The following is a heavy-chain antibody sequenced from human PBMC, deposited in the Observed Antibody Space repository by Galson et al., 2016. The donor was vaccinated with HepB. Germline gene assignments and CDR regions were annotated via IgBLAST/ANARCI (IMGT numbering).Heavy chain of an antibody. CDR1: GFTFTNYG. CDR2: ISKGGNNK. CDR3: AKEGPHLQFDP. V-gene: IGHV3-30*18. Sequence: SLRLSCAASGFTFTNYGMHWVRQAPGTGLEWVAVISKGGNNKEYADSVKGRFTISRDNSKNTVFLQMSSLRVEDTAVYYCAKEGPHLQFDPRGQGTLVTVSS. J-gene: IGHJ5*02.